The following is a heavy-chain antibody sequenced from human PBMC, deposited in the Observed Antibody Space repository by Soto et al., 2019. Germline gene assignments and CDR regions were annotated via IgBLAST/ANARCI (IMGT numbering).Heavy chain of an antibody. CDR1: GFTFSTDS. V-gene: IGHV3-48*01. J-gene: IGHJ5*02. CDR3: AREAVDIVAASLNWFDP. Sequence: PGGSLRLSCVASGFTFSTDSMNWVRQAPGKGLEWVAHISTSGATRYYADSVKGRFTISRDNAKNSLYLQMNSLRAEDTAVFYCAREAVDIVAASLNWFDPWGQGTLVTVSS. CDR2: ISTSGATR. D-gene: IGHD5-12*01.